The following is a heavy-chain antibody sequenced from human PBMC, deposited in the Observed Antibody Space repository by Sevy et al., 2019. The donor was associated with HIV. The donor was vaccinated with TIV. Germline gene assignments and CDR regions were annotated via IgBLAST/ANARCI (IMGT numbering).Heavy chain of an antibody. CDR1: GGTFSSYA. CDR2: IIPIFGTA. D-gene: IGHD2-2*01. CDR3: ARARIPDIVVVPAARFVY. Sequence: ASVKVSCKASGGTFSSYAISWVRQAPGQGLEWMGGIIPIFGTATYAQKFQGRVTITADESTSTAYMELSSLRSEDTAVYYCARARIPDIVVVPAARFVYWGQGTLVTVSS. J-gene: IGHJ4*02. V-gene: IGHV1-69*13.